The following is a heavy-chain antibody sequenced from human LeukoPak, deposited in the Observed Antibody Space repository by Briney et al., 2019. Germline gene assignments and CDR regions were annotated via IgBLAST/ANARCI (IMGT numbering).Heavy chain of an antibody. CDR2: IYYSGST. CDR1: GGSISSYY. D-gene: IGHD6-13*01. Sequence: SETLSLTCTVSGGSISSYYWSWIRQPPGKGLEWIGYIYYSGSTNYNPSLKSRVTISVDTSKNQFSLKLSFVTAADTAVYYCAGEVAAGLPIDYWGQGTLVTVSS. CDR3: AGEVAAGLPIDY. J-gene: IGHJ4*02. V-gene: IGHV4-59*01.